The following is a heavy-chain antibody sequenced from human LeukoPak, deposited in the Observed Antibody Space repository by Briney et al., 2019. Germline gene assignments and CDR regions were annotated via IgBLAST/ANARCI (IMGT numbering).Heavy chain of an antibody. D-gene: IGHD6-6*01. Sequence: ASVKVSCKASGYTFTSYDINWVRQATGQGLEWMGWMNPNSGNTGYAQKFQGRVTMTRNTSISTAYMELSSLRSEDTAVYYCARGRGSIAARPRYYYMDVWGKGTTVTVSS. CDR3: ARGRGSIAARPRYYYMDV. V-gene: IGHV1-8*02. CDR2: MNPNSGNT. J-gene: IGHJ6*03. CDR1: GYTFTSYD.